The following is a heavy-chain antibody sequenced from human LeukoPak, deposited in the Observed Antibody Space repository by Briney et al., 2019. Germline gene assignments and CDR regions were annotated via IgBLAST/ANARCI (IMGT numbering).Heavy chain of an antibody. D-gene: IGHD2-2*01. CDR1: GGSFSGYY. V-gene: IGHV4-34*01. J-gene: IGHJ5*02. CDR2: INHSGST. Sequence: TSETLSLTCAVYGGSFSGYYWSWIRQPPGKGLEWIGEINHSGSTNYNPSLNSRVTISVDTSKNQFSLKLSSVTAADTAVYYCARRWWCSTSCYGTARFDPWGQGTLVTVSS. CDR3: ARRWWCSTSCYGTARFDP.